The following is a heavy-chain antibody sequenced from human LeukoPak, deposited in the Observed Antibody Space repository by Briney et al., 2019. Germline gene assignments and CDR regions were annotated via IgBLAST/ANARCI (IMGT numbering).Heavy chain of an antibody. Sequence: GGSLRLSXAASGFTFRSYAMSWVRQAPGKGLEWVSAISGSGGSTYYADSVKGRFTISRDSSKNTLYLQMNSLRDEDTAVYYCAKDIYGDYGGLDYWGQGTLVTVSS. CDR1: GFTFRSYA. V-gene: IGHV3-23*01. D-gene: IGHD4-17*01. CDR3: AKDIYGDYGGLDY. J-gene: IGHJ4*02. CDR2: ISGSGGST.